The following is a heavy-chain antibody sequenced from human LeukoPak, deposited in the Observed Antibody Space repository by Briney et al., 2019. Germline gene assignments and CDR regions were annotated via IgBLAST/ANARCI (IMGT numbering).Heavy chain of an antibody. D-gene: IGHD6-13*01. V-gene: IGHV3-23*01. J-gene: IGHJ4*02. CDR2: ISGSGGKT. Sequence: GGSLRLSCAASGFTFSTYAISWVRQAPGKGLEWVSAISGSGGKTYYTDSVKGRFTITRDDSKNTLYLQMNSLRAEDTAVYYCAKEYSSSGYFDYWGQGTLVTVSS. CDR1: GFTFSTYA. CDR3: AKEYSSSGYFDY.